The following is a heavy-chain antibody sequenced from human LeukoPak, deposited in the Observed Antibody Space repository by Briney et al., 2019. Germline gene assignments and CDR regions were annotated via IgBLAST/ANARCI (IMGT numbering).Heavy chain of an antibody. CDR1: GFTFGDTW. Sequence: GGSLRLSCAASGFTFGDTWMNWVRQVPGQGLEWVANIKQDGSEKFYVASVKGRFTISRDNGKSSLYLQMNSLRAEDTALYYCATSYDMGWLVGYWGQGTLVTVSS. CDR2: IKQDGSEK. CDR3: ATSYDMGWLVGY. D-gene: IGHD3/OR15-3a*01. V-gene: IGHV3-7*03. J-gene: IGHJ4*02.